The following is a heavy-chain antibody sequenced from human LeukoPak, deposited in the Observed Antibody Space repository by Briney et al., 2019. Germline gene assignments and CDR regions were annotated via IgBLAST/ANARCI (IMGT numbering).Heavy chain of an antibody. V-gene: IGHV3-7*01. Sequence: GGSLRLFCAASGFTFSSSWMSWVRQAPGKGLEWVANIKPDGSEKFHVDSVKGRFTISRDNSKSSLSLQMNSLRAEDTAVYYCARYGLTAALDFWGQGTLVTVSS. CDR2: IKPDGSEK. CDR1: GFTFSSSW. D-gene: IGHD2-21*02. CDR3: ARYGLTAALDF. J-gene: IGHJ4*02.